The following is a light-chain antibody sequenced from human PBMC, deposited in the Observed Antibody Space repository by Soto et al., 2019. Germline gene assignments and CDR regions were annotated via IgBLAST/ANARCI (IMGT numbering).Light chain of an antibody. Sequence: DIQMTQSPSSLSASVGDRLTITCQASQGINNYLNWYQQKPGKAPNLLISDASDLETGAPSRFIGSGSGTDFTLTISSLQPEDVATYYCQQYDNVPYTLGRGTKLEIK. CDR2: DAS. J-gene: IGKJ2*01. CDR1: QGINNY. CDR3: QQYDNVPYT. V-gene: IGKV1-33*01.